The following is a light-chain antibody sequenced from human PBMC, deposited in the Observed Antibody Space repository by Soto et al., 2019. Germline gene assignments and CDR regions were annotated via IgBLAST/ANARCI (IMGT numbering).Light chain of an antibody. Sequence: QSLLTQPPPVSGAPGQRVTISCPGSSSKNGPNYEVHCYKHLPGTAPKLLIYGTSNRPSGVPDRFSGSKSGTSASLAITGLQAEDEADYYCQSFDSSRSGYVFGTGTRVTVL. CDR1: SSKNGPNYE. J-gene: IGLJ1*01. CDR2: GTS. V-gene: IGLV1-40*01. CDR3: QSFDSSRSGYV.